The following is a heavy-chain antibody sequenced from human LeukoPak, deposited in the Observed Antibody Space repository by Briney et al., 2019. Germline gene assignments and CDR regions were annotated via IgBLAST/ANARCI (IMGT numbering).Heavy chain of an antibody. J-gene: IGHJ4*02. Sequence: GASVKVSCKASGYTFTGYYMHWVRQAPGQGLEWMGWINPNSGGTNYAQKFQGRVTMTRDTSISTAYMELSRLRSDDTAVYYCARQSRNYYSSGWYSAGYWGQGTLVTVSS. CDR1: GYTFTGYY. CDR2: INPNSGGT. D-gene: IGHD6-19*01. CDR3: ARQSRNYYSSGWYSAGY. V-gene: IGHV1-2*02.